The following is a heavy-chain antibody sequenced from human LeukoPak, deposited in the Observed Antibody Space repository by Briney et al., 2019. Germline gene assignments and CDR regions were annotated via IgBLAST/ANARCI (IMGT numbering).Heavy chain of an antibody. J-gene: IGHJ6*02. V-gene: IGHV3-30-3*01. CDR2: ISYDGSNK. CDR3: ARDMAPGGGPGDYYGMDV. Sequence: GGSLRLSCAASGFTLSRYAINWVRQAPGKGLEWVAVISYDGSNKCYADSVKGRFTISRDNSKNTLWLQMNSLRSEDTAVYYCARDMAPGGGPGDYYGMDVWGQGTTVTVSS. D-gene: IGHD7-27*01. CDR1: GFTLSRYA.